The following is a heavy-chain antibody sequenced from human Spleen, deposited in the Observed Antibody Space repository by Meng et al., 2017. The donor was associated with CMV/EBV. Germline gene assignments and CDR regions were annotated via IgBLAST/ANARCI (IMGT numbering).Heavy chain of an antibody. CDR1: GGASSSSNW. CDR3: AVMTMVVTRDY. CDR2: IYHSEST. D-gene: IGHD4-23*01. J-gene: IGHJ4*02. Sequence: TCAVAGGASSSSNWWSWLRQPPGKGLEWIGEIYHSESTNYNTSRKSRVTISVDKSKNQFSLKLSTVTAADTAVYYWAVMTMVVTRDYWGQGTLVTVSS. V-gene: IGHV4-4*02.